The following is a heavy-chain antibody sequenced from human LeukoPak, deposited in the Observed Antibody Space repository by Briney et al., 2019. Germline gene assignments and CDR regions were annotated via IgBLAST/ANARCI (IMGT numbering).Heavy chain of an antibody. V-gene: IGHV3-7*01. Sequence: TGGSLRLSCAASGFTFDDYGMSWVRQAPGKGLEWVANIKQDGSEKYYVDSVKGRFTISRDNAKNSLYLQMNSLRAEDTAVYYCVGHSDYWGQGTLVTVSS. CDR2: IKQDGSEK. CDR1: GFTFDDYG. J-gene: IGHJ4*02. CDR3: VGHSDY. D-gene: IGHD3-16*01.